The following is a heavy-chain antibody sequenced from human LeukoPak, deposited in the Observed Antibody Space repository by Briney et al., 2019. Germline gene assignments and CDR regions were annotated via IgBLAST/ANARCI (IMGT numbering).Heavy chain of an antibody. CDR3: ARGGDNWFDP. Sequence: WESLKISCKASGYSFSTYMIGWVRQMPGKGREWMGIIYPGGPETRYTPSFQGQVTMSADKSISTAYLQWNSLKASDTAMYYCARGGDNWFDPWGQGTLVTVSS. CDR1: GYSFSTYM. CDR2: IYPGGPET. J-gene: IGHJ5*02. V-gene: IGHV5-51*01.